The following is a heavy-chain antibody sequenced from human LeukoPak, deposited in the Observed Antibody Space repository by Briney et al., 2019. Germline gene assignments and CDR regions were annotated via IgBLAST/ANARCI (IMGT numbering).Heavy chain of an antibody. V-gene: IGHV4-38-2*01. J-gene: IGHJ2*01. Sequence: SETLSLTCDVSGYSISSGYFWGWIRQPPGKGLEWIGSIYHIGNTYRNPSLKSRVTISRDTSKNQFSLKLTSVTAADTAVYYCARSPRWFFDLWGRGTLVTVSS. CDR3: ARSPRWFFDL. CDR1: GYSISSGYF. CDR2: IYHIGNT.